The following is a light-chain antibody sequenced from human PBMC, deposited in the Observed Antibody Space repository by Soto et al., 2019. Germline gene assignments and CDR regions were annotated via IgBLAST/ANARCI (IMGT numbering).Light chain of an antibody. V-gene: IGKV1-5*03. CDR3: KQYNDNWT. CDR2: NAS. Sequence: DVQMTQSPSTLSASVGDRVTITCRASQSSSSWLAWYQQKPGQAPKLLIYNASTLQSGVPSRFRGSGSGTEFTIAMSSLQPDDSATYYCKQYNDNWTFGQGTKVEIK. J-gene: IGKJ1*01. CDR1: QSSSSW.